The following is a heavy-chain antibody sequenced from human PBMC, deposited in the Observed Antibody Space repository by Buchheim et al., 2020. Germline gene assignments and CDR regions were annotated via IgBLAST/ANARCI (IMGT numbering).Heavy chain of an antibody. CDR1: GYTFTGYY. D-gene: IGHD2-8*01. Sequence: QVQLVQSGAEVKKPGASVKVSCKASGYTFTGYYMHWVRQAPGQGLEWMGRINPNSGGTNYAQKFQGRVTMTRDTSISTAYMELSSLRSEDTAVYYCARHTDGYCTNGVCSQPRDYWGQGTL. CDR2: INPNSGGT. V-gene: IGHV1-2*06. J-gene: IGHJ4*02. CDR3: ARHTDGYCTNGVCSQPRDY.